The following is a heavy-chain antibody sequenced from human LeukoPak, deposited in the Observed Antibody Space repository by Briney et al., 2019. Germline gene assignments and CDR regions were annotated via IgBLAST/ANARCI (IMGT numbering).Heavy chain of an antibody. J-gene: IGHJ4*02. D-gene: IGHD6-6*01. CDR1: GGSFSGHY. V-gene: IGHV4-34*01. CDR3: ARGFSIATNY. Sequence: PSETLSLTCAVYGGSFSGHYWSWIRQPPGKGLEWIGEINHSGSTNYNPSLKSRVTISVDTSKNQFSLKLSSMTAADTAVYYCARGFSIATNYWGQGNLVTVSS. CDR2: INHSGST.